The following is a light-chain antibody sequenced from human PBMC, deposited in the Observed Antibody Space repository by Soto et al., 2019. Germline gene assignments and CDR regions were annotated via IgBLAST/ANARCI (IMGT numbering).Light chain of an antibody. CDR2: TAS. V-gene: IGKV1-5*03. CDR1: QSISTL. CDR3: QHYTTFSGYT. Sequence: DIQMTQSPSTLSASVGDRVTITCRASQSISTLLAWYQQKPGQAPKLLIYTASTLESGVPSRFSGSGSGTEFTLTISSLQPDDFATYYCQHYTTFSGYTFGQGTKLEIK. J-gene: IGKJ2*01.